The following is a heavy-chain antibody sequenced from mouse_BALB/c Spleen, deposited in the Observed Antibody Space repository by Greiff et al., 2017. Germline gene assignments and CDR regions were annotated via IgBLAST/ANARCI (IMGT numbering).Heavy chain of an antibody. J-gene: IGHJ1*01. V-gene: IGHV2-6-2*01. CDR3: ARHEGSYWYFDV. CDR1: GFSLTSYG. Sequence: VNVVESGPDLVAPSQSLSITCTVSGFSLTSYGVHWVRQPPGKGLEWLVVIWSDGSTTYNSALKSRLSISKDNSKSQVFLKMNSLQTDDTAMYYCARHEGSYWYFDVWGAGTTVTVSS. CDR2: IWSDGST.